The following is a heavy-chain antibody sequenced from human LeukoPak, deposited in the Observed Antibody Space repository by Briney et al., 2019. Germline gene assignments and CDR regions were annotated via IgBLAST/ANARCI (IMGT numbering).Heavy chain of an antibody. D-gene: IGHD1-1*01. V-gene: IGHV4-59*01. Sequence: SETLSLTCTVSGGSISSYYWSWIRQPPGKGLEWFGYISDSGTTNYNPSLKSRVTISLDTSNNQFSLKLSSVTAADTAVYYCARVSWFPGTSYYYMDVWGKGTTVTVSS. J-gene: IGHJ6*03. CDR1: GGSISSYY. CDR3: ARVSWFPGTSYYYMDV. CDR2: ISDSGTT.